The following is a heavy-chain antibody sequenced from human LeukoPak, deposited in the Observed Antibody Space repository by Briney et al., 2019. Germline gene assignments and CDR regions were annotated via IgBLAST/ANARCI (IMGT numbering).Heavy chain of an antibody. CDR1: GFTFNYNA. CDR2: ISGSGGRT. CDR3: AKDIWGGTAMVFDY. V-gene: IGHV3-23*01. D-gene: IGHD5-18*01. J-gene: IGHJ4*02. Sequence: GGSLRLSCAASGFTFNYNAMSWVRQAPGKGLEWVSGISGSGGRTFYADAVKGRFTISRDNSKNTLYLHMNNLRDDDTAVYYCAKDIWGGTAMVFDYSGQGTLVTVSS.